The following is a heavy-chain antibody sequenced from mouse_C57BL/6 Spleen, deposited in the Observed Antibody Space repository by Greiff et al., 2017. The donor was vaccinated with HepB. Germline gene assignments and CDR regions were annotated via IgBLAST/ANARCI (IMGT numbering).Heavy chain of an antibody. J-gene: IGHJ4*01. CDR2: ISGGGGNT. V-gene: IGHV5-9*01. CDR1: GFTFSSYT. CDR3: ARHGYYAMDY. Sequence: EVQRVESGGGLVKPGGSLKLSCAASGFTFSSYTMSWVRQTPEKRLEWVATISGGGGNTYYPDSVKGRFTISRDNAKNTLYLQMSSLRSEDTALYYCARHGYYAMDYWGQGTSVTVSS.